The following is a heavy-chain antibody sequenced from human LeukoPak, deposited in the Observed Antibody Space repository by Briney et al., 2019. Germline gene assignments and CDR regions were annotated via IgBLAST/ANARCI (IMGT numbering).Heavy chain of an antibody. CDR2: INPNSGGT. D-gene: IGHD3-22*01. CDR1: GYTFTGYY. V-gene: IGHV1-2*06. J-gene: IGHJ4*02. CDR3: ARDPYYYDSSGYSDY. Sequence: ASVKVSCKASGYTFTGYYMHWVRQAPGQGLEWMGRINPNSGGTNYAQKFQGRVTMTRDTSISTAYMELSRLRSHDTAVYYCARDPYYYDSSGYSDYWGQGTLVTVSS.